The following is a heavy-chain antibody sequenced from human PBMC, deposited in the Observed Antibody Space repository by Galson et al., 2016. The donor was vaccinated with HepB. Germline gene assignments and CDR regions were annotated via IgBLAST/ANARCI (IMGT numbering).Heavy chain of an antibody. CDR3: AKRHEYCPPVGCSVDS. CDR1: GFTFNTYG. J-gene: IGHJ4*02. D-gene: IGHD2/OR15-2a*01. CDR2: DSVHGGRK. Sequence: SLRLSCAASGFTFNTYGMHWVRQAPGTGLEWVAADSVHGGRKFYADAVKGRFTISRDSANTMLFLQMIRLRDDDTAVYYCAKRHEYCPPVGCSVDSWGQGTLVSVSS. V-gene: IGHV3-30*18.